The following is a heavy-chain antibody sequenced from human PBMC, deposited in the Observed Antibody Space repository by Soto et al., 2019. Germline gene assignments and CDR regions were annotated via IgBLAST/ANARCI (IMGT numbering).Heavy chain of an antibody. J-gene: IGHJ4*02. D-gene: IGHD2-15*01. V-gene: IGHV1-18*01. CDR3: ARASSDIVVVEAAPSHFDY. Sequence: ASVKVSCKASGYTFTSYGISWVRQAPGQGLEWMGWISAYNGNTNYAQKLQGRVTMTTDTSTSTAYMELRSLRSDDTAVYYCARASSDIVVVEAAPSHFDYWGQGTLVTVSS. CDR1: GYTFTSYG. CDR2: ISAYNGNT.